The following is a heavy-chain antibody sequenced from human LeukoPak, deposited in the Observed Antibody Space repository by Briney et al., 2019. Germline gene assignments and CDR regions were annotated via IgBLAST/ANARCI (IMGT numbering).Heavy chain of an antibody. J-gene: IGHJ2*01. Sequence: SETLSLTCTVSGGSVNSGSYYWNWIRQPPGKGLEWIGYIYYSGSTNYNPSLKSRVTISVDRSKNQFSLKLSSVTAADTAVYYCALLRNFYPHWYFDLWGRGTLVTVSS. CDR2: IYYSGST. CDR3: ALLRNFYPHWYFDL. CDR1: GGSVNSGSYY. D-gene: IGHD1-14*01. V-gene: IGHV4-61*01.